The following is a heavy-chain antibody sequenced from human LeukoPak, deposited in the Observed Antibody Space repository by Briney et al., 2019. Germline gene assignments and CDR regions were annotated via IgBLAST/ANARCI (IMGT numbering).Heavy chain of an antibody. V-gene: IGHV3-23*01. CDR3: ARMDYLYYFDY. D-gene: IGHD2-2*03. CDR1: GFTFSSYA. CDR2: ISGSGGST. J-gene: IGHJ4*02. Sequence: GGSLRLSCAASGFTFSSYAMSWVRQAPGKGLEWVSAISGSGGSTYYADSVKGRFTISRDNAKNSLYLQMNSLRAEDTAVYYCARMDYLYYFDYWGQGTLVTVSS.